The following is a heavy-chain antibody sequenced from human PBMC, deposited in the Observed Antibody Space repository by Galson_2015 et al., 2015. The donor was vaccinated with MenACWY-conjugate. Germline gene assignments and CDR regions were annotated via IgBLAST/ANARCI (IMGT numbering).Heavy chain of an antibody. J-gene: IGHJ6*02. Sequence: SLRLSCAVSGFTFNSYRMNWVRQAPGKGLEWVSYISSTGSNIYYADSVKGRFTISRDNAENSLYLQMNSLRAEDTAVYFCARGHDYGDYYYYGMDVWGQGTTVTVSS. V-gene: IGHV3-48*04. CDR1: GFTFNSYR. CDR3: ARGHDYGDYYYYGMDV. CDR2: ISSTGSNI. D-gene: IGHD4-17*01.